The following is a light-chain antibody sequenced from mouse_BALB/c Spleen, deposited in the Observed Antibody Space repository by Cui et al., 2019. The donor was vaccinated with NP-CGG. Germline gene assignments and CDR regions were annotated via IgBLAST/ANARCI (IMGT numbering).Light chain of an antibody. J-gene: IGLJ1*01. Sequence: PVVTQESALPTSPGETVTLTCRSSTGAVTTYNYANWVQEKPDHLFTGLIGGTNNRAPGVPARFSGSLIGDKAALTITGAQTEDEAIYFCALWYSNHWVFGGGTKLTVL. CDR3: ALWYSNHWV. V-gene: IGLV1*01. CDR2: GTN. CDR1: TGAVTTYNY.